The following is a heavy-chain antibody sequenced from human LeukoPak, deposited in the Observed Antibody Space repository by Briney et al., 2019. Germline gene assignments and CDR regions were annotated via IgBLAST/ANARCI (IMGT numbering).Heavy chain of an antibody. CDR3: TTDGVGVEGATYDN. CDR2: IKAKAHGGTI. Sequence: GGSLRLSCAASGFTFINAWMAWVRQAPGKGLEWVGRIKAKAHGGTIEYDARVKGRFTISRDDSKNTLYLQMNSLKTEDTGVYYCTTDGVGVEGATYDNWGQGTLVSVSS. D-gene: IGHD1-26*01. J-gene: IGHJ4*02. CDR1: GFTFINAW. V-gene: IGHV3-15*01.